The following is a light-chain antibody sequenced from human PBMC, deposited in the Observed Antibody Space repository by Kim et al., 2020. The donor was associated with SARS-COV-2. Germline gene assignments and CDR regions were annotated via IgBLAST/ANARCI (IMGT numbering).Light chain of an antibody. V-gene: IGLV10-54*04. Sequence: QTATLTCTGNNNNVGDQGAAWLQQHQGHPPKLLFYRDNNRPSGISERFSASRSGNTASLTITGLQVEDEGDYYCSAWDSSLNVWVFGGGTQLTVL. CDR2: RDN. CDR1: NNNVGDQG. J-gene: IGLJ3*02. CDR3: SAWDSSLNVWV.